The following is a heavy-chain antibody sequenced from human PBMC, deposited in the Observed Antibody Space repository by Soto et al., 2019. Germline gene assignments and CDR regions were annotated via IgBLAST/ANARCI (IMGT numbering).Heavy chain of an antibody. V-gene: IGHV1-69*13. D-gene: IGHD3-3*01. CDR1: GGTFSSYA. CDR3: ARALLEDSPI. CDR2: IIPIFGTA. Sequence: SVKVSCKASGGTFSSYAISWVRQAPGPGLEWMGGIIPIFGTANDAQKFQGRVTITADESSSTAFMELSSLRSEDTAVYYWARALLEDSPIWHRERMGTVSS. J-gene: IGHJ3*02.